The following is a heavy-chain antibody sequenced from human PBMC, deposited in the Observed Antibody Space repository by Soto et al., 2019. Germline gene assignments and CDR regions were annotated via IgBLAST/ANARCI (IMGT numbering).Heavy chain of an antibody. V-gene: IGHV3-23*01. J-gene: IGHJ4*02. Sequence: EVQLLESGGGLVQPGGSLRLSCAASGFTFSSYAMSWVRQAPGKGLEWVSAISGSGGSTYYAVSVKGRFTISRDNSKNTMYLEMNSLRAEDTAVYYCAKNVDIIATTTGNFDYWGQGTLVTVSS. CDR1: GFTFSSYA. CDR3: AKNVDIIATTTGNFDY. D-gene: IGHD5-12*01. CDR2: ISGSGGST.